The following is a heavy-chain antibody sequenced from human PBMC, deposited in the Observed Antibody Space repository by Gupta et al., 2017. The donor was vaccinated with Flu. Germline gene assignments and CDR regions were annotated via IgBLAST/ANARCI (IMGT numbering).Heavy chain of an antibody. D-gene: IGHD6-13*01. CDR3: ARGPHRAADGAH. CDR2: IKEDGSEK. CDR1: XXXXXXXX. V-gene: IGHV3-7*01. Sequence: VQLVESGGGLVQPGGSLXXXXAAXXXXXXXXXXXXVRQAPGKGLEWLANIKEDGSEKYYADSVKGRLTISRDNAKMSLDLQLNSLRADDTAVYYCARGPHRAADGAHWGQGTLVTVSS. J-gene: IGHJ4*02.